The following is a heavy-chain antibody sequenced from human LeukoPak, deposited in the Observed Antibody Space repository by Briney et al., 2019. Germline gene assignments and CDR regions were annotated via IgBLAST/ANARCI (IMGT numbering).Heavy chain of an antibody. Sequence: PGRSLRLPCAASGFTFSNYAMSWVRQAPGKGLEWVAFIRYDGSNKYYADSVKGRFTISRDNSKNTLYLQMNSLRAEDTAVYYCAKSVDGSGWYPRPFYFDYWGQGTLVTVSS. CDR1: GFTFSNYA. J-gene: IGHJ4*02. D-gene: IGHD6-19*01. CDR3: AKSVDGSGWYPRPFYFDY. V-gene: IGHV3-30*02. CDR2: IRYDGSNK.